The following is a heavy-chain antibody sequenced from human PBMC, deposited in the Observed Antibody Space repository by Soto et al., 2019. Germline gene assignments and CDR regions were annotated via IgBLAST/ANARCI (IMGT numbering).Heavy chain of an antibody. V-gene: IGHV3-53*01. D-gene: IGHD1-26*01. CDR1: GFTVSSNY. CDR2: IYSGGST. CDR3: ARDMGDRRVGED. Sequence: GGSLRLSCAASGFTVSSNYMSWVRQAPGKGLEWVSVIYSGGSTYYADSVKGRFTISRDNSKNTLYLQMNSLRAEDTAVYYCARDMGDRRVGEDLGQGTLVTVSS. J-gene: IGHJ4*02.